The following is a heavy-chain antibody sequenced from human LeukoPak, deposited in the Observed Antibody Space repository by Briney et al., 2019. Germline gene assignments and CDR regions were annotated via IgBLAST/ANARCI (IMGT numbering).Heavy chain of an antibody. J-gene: IGHJ4*02. CDR1: GFTFSSYS. CDR3: ARDSYDFWSGYPNRGDY. D-gene: IGHD3-3*01. Sequence: GGSLRLSCAASGFTFSSYSMNWVRQAPGKGLEWVSSISSSSSYIYYADSVKGRFTISRDNAKTSLYLQMNSLRAEDTAVYYCARDSYDFWSGYPNRGDYWGQGTLVTVSS. CDR2: ISSSSSYI. V-gene: IGHV3-21*01.